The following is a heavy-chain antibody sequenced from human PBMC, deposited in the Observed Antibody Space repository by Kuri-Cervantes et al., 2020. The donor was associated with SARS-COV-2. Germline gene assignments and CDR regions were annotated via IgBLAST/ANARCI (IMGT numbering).Heavy chain of an antibody. D-gene: IGHD7-27*01. V-gene: IGHV1-46*01. J-gene: IGHJ4*02. CDR1: GYTFTCYY. Sequence: ASVNVSCKASGYTFTCYYMHWVRQAPGQGLEWMGIINPSGGSTSYAQKFQGRVTMNTDTSTSTVYMELSSLRSEDTAVYYCASAALTGFDYWGQGTLVTVSS. CDR3: ASAALTGFDY. CDR2: INPSGGST.